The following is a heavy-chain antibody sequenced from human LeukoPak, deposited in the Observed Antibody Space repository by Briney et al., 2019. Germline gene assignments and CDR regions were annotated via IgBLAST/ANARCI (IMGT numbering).Heavy chain of an antibody. D-gene: IGHD2-2*01. CDR3: ARVASSTRFDP. Sequence: GASVKLSCKASGGTFSSYAISWVRQAPGQGLEWMGGIIPIFGTANYAQKFQGRVTITTDESTSTAYMELSSLRSEDTAVYYCARVASSTRFDPWVQGRMVTDPS. J-gene: IGHJ5*02. CDR1: GGTFSSYA. CDR2: IIPIFGTA. V-gene: IGHV1-69*05.